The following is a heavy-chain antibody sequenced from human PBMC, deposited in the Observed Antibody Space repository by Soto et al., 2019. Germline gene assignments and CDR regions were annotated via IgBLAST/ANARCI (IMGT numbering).Heavy chain of an antibody. D-gene: IGHD5-18*01. J-gene: IGHJ6*02. CDR1: GYPFTSSP. CDR3: ARAGYTYGSPYCGKYG. V-gene: IGHV1-3*01. CDR2: IDAGNGNT. Sequence: ASVQVSCKASGYPFTSSPTHWVRQAPGQRLEWMGWIDAGNGNTKYPQKFRGRVTFTTDTSASTAYMDLSSLRSEDTAVYYCARAGYTYGSPYCGKYGRGQATMVTVAS.